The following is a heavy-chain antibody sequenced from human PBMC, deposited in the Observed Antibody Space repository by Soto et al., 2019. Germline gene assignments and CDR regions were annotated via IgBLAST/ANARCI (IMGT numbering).Heavy chain of an antibody. D-gene: IGHD3-16*01. CDR2: MNPNSGNT. Sequence: QVQLVQSGAEVKKPGASVKVSCKASGYTFTSYDINWVRQVTGQGPEWMGWMNPNSGNTGSAQKFQGRVTMTRNTSISTAYMELSGLGSEDTAVYYCAIRHDGRQSSMGVGGQGTTVTVSS. V-gene: IGHV1-8*01. CDR1: GYTFTSYD. J-gene: IGHJ6*01. CDR3: AIRHDGRQSSMGV.